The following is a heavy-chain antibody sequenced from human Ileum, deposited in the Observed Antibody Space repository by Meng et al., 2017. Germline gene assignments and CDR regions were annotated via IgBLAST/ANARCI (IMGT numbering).Heavy chain of an antibody. D-gene: IGHD1-26*01. CDR2: IYASGRT. CDR1: GGSTSSGSYF. V-gene: IGHV4-61*02. J-gene: IGHJ2*01. CDR3: VRAYSGVGSYYWYFDI. Sequence: SETLSLTCSVSGGSTSSGSYFWSWIRQPAGKGLEWIGRIYASGRTYYNPSLKSRVTISADTSNNQFFLNLNSVTAADTAVYYCVRAYSGVGSYYWYFDIWGRGTLVTVSS.